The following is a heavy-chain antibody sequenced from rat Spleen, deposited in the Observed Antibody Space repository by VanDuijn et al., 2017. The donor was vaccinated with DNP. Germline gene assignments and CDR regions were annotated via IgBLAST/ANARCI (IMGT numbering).Heavy chain of an antibody. CDR1: GFSFSNYH. CDR3: ASHTYYGYDYFVY. Sequence: EVQLVESGGGLVRPGRSLKLSCAASGFSFSNYHMAWVRQAPTKGLEWVASISSDVTNTYYGNSVKGRFTISRDNAKRSLYLQMDSLRSEDSATYYCASHTYYGYDYFVYWGQGVMVTVSS. J-gene: IGHJ2*01. CDR2: ISSDVTNT. D-gene: IGHD1-9*01. V-gene: IGHV5-25*01.